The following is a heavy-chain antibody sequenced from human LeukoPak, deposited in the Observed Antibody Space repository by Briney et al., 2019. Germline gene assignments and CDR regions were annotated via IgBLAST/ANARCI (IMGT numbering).Heavy chain of an antibody. Sequence: GSLRLSCAASGFTFSSYAMHWVRQAPGKGLEWVAVISYDGSNKYYADSVKGRFTISRDNSKNTLYLQMNSLRAEDTAVYYCARGEAFWSGYYFDIWGQGTMVTVSS. J-gene: IGHJ3*02. CDR1: GFTFSSYA. D-gene: IGHD3-3*01. V-gene: IGHV3-30-3*01. CDR2: ISYDGSNK. CDR3: ARGEAFWSGYYFDI.